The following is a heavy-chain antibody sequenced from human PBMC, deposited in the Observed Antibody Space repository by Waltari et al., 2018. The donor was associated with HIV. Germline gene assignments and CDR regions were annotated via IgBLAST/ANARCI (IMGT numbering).Heavy chain of an antibody. D-gene: IGHD5-12*01. CDR1: GFTFSRYA. CDR3: AKDPMDIVATINYYGMDV. V-gene: IGHV3-23*01. CDR2: ISGSGGST. J-gene: IGHJ6*02. Sequence: EVQLLESGGGLVQTGGSLRLSWAASGFTFSRYAMSWVRQAPGKGLEWVSSISGSGGSTYYADSVKGRFTISRDNSKNTLYLQMNSLRAEDTAVYYCAKDPMDIVATINYYGMDVWGQGTTVTVSS.